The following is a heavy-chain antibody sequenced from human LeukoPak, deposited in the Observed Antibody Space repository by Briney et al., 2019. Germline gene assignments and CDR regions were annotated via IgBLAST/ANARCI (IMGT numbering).Heavy chain of an antibody. CDR2: IRYDGSNK. J-gene: IGHJ4*02. V-gene: IGHV3-30*02. Sequence: PGGSLRLSCAASGFAFSSYGMHWVRQAPGKGLEWVAFIRYDGSNKYYADSVKGRFTISRDNSKNMLYLQMNSLRAEDTAVYYCAKDLVGGGDCFLDYWGQGTLVTVSS. D-gene: IGHD2-21*02. CDR3: AKDLVGGGDCFLDY. CDR1: GFAFSSYG.